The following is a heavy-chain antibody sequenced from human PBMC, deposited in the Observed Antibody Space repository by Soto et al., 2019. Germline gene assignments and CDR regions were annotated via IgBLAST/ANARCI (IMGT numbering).Heavy chain of an antibody. CDR3: ARDPTIAAAGPNWFDP. CDR1: GFTFSSYS. CDR2: ISSSSSTI. Sequence: PGGSLRLSCAASGFTFSSYSMNWVRQAPGKGLEWVSYISSSSSTIYYADSVKGRFTISRDNAKNSLYLQMNSLRAEDTAVYYCARDPTIAAAGPNWFDPWGQGTLVTVSS. D-gene: IGHD6-13*01. V-gene: IGHV3-48*01. J-gene: IGHJ5*02.